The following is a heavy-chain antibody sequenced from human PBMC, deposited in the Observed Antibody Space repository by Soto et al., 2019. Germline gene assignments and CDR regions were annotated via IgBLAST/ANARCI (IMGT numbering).Heavy chain of an antibody. CDR2: INPSRGNT. V-gene: IGHV1-8*01. J-gene: IGHJ6*02. D-gene: IGHD3-3*01. CDR3: ARAVILFSGVIVFFGMDV. CDR1: GYSFTRHD. Sequence: QVQLVQSGAEVKKPGASVKVSCKASGYSFTRHDINWVRQAPGQGLEWMGWINPSRGNTGYAQRFLGRLTMTTDTSTSTAYMELSGLKSEDTAIYYCARAVILFSGVIVFFGMDVWGQGTTVTVPS.